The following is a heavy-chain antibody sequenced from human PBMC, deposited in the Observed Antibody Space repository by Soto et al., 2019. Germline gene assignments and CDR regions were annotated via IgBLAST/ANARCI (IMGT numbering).Heavy chain of an antibody. Sequence: EEQLVESGGGLIQPGGSLRLSCVAFGFTVNTKYMSWVRQAPGKGPEWVSSIHSGGSTYYADSVKGRFTMSRDNSKNTIYLQINSLRAEDTAVYYCARDQYCTTARRNRGMDVWGQGTTVTVSS. V-gene: IGHV3-53*02. D-gene: IGHD2-8*01. CDR3: ARDQYCTTARRNRGMDV. CDR1: GFTVNTKY. J-gene: IGHJ6*02. CDR2: IHSGGST.